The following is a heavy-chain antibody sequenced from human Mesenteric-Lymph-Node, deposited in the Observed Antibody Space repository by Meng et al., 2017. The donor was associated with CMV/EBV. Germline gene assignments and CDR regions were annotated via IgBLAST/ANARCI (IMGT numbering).Heavy chain of an antibody. D-gene: IGHD6-19*01. CDR3: ARGGWSLDY. J-gene: IGHJ4*02. CDR2: IHYTGNT. CDR1: GGSISSYY. V-gene: IGHV4-59*01. Sequence: GSLRLSCTVSGGSISSYYWSWMRQSPGKALEWVGYIHYTGNTNYNSSLRSRVTMSVDTSKNQFSLKANSVTSADTAVYYCARGGWSLDYWGQGILVTVSS.